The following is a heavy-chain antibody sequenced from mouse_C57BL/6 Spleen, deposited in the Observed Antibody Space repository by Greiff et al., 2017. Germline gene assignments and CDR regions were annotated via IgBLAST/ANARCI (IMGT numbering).Heavy chain of an antibody. V-gene: IGHV5-9-1*02. Sequence: EVQVVESGEGLVKPGGSLKLSCAASGFTFSSYAMSWVRQTPEKRLEWVAYISSGGDSIYYADTVKGRFTFSRDNARNTLDLKMSSMKSEDTAMYYCTRDLRAYYSNYDYYAMDYWGQGTSVTVSS. D-gene: IGHD2-5*01. CDR2: ISSGGDSI. CDR3: TRDLRAYYSNYDYYAMDY. J-gene: IGHJ4*01. CDR1: GFTFSSYA.